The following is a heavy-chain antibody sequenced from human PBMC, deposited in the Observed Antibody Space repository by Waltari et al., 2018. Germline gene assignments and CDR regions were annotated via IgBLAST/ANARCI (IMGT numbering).Heavy chain of an antibody. J-gene: IGHJ4*02. CDR1: GGSISSSSYY. CDR2: IYYSGST. CDR3: ARLDSSGYYGY. Sequence: QLQLQESGPGLVKPSETLSLTCTVPGGSISSSSYYWGWIRQPPGKGLEWIGSIYYSGSTYYNPSLKSRVTISVDTSKNQFSLKLSSVTAADTAVYYCARLDSSGYYGYWGQGTLVTVSS. V-gene: IGHV4-39*01. D-gene: IGHD3-22*01.